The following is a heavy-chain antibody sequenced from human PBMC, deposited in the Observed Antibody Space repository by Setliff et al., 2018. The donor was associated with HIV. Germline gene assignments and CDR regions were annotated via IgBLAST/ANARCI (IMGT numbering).Heavy chain of an antibody. D-gene: IGHD6-13*01. J-gene: IGHJ6*02. V-gene: IGHV3-49*04. CDR3: ARAGAATAGKSYHYDMDV. CDR1: GFKFGDYG. Sequence: PGGSLRLSCAASGFKFGDYGMSWVRQAPGKGVEWVGFIRSKAYGGTREYAASVKGRFTISRDDSKSIAYLQMNSLKTEDTAVYYCARAGAATAGKSYHYDMDVWGQGTTVTVSS. CDR2: IRSKAYGGTR.